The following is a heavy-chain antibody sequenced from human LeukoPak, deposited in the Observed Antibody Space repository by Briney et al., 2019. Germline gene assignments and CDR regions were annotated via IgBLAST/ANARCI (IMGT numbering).Heavy chain of an antibody. CDR3: ASLLPAAILPFDY. J-gene: IGHJ4*02. CDR2: ISTEIGIT. Sequence: ASVKVSCKTSGYTFTTYSITWVRQAPGQGLEWMGWISTEIGITVYAQRLQGRVTMTTDRSTSTAYMELRSLRSDDTAVYYCASLLPAAILPFDYWGQGTLVTVSS. V-gene: IGHV1-18*04. CDR1: GYTFTTYS. D-gene: IGHD2-2*01.